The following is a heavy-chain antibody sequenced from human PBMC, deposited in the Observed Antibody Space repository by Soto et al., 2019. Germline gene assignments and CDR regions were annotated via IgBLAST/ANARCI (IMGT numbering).Heavy chain of an antibody. J-gene: IGHJ4*02. Sequence: PGGSLRLSCATSGFTFNDYAMYWVRQAPGQGLEWVAMISSDGHHQFYVDNLRGRFTVSRDNSKNTLFLQMNSLRPEDTAVYYCSRGTYYPQSSGLHADYWGAGTVVTVYS. CDR3: SRGTYYPQSSGLHADY. V-gene: IGHV3-30*03. D-gene: IGHD3-22*01. CDR1: GFTFNDYA. CDR2: ISSDGHHQ.